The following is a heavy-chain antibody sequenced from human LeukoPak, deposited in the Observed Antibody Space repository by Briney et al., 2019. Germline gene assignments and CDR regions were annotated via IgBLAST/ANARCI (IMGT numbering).Heavy chain of an antibody. V-gene: IGHV3-9*03. CDR1: GFTFDDYA. CDR2: ISWNSGSI. Sequence: GGSLRLSCAASGFTFDDYAVHWVRQAPGKGLEWVSGISWNSGSIGCADSVKGRFTISRDNAKNSLYLQMNSLRAEDMALYYCAKGSSTSCYSPVDYWGQGTLVTVSS. D-gene: IGHD2-2*01. CDR3: AKGSSTSCYSPVDY. J-gene: IGHJ4*02.